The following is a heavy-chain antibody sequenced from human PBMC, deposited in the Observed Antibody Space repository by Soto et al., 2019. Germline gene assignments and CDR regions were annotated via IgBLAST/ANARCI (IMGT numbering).Heavy chain of an antibody. J-gene: IGHJ4*02. CDR1: GYSFTSYW. Sequence: GESLKISCKGSGYSFTSYWITWVRQMPGKGLEWMGRIDPSDSYVNYSPSFQGHVTISADKSITTAFLQWSSLKASDTAMYYCASLYCTNANCYPARFDYWGQGTLVTVSS. D-gene: IGHD2-8*01. CDR3: ASLYCTNANCYPARFDY. CDR2: IDPSDSYV. V-gene: IGHV5-10-1*01.